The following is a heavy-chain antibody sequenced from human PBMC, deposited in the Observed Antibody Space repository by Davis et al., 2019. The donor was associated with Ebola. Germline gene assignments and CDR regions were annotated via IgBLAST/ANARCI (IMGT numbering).Heavy chain of an antibody. CDR2: ISGDGGST. V-gene: IGHV3-43*02. CDR3: ARVSNKSGMDV. Sequence: GESLKISCAASGFTFDDYAMHWVRQAPGKGLEWVSLISGDGGSTYYADSVKGRFTISRDNAKNSLYLQMNSLRAEDTAVYYCARVSNKSGMDVWGQGTTVTVSS. CDR1: GFTFDDYA. J-gene: IGHJ6*02. D-gene: IGHD1/OR15-1a*01.